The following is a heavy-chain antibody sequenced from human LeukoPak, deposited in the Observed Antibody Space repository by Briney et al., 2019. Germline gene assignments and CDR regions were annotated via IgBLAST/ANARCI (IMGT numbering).Heavy chain of an antibody. CDR3: ATPGPSSTSWNPNDAFDI. Sequence: ASVKVSCKASGYTFTGYYMRWVRQAPGQGLEWMGWINPNSGGTNYAQKFQGRVTMTRDTSISTAYMELSRLRSGDTAVYYCATPGPSSTSWNPNDAFDIWGQGTMVTVSS. V-gene: IGHV1-2*02. CDR2: INPNSGGT. D-gene: IGHD2-2*01. J-gene: IGHJ3*02. CDR1: GYTFTGYY.